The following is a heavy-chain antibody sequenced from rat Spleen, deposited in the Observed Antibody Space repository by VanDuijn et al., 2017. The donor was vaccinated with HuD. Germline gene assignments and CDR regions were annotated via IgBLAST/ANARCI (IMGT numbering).Heavy chain of an antibody. V-gene: IGHV5S13*01. Sequence: EVQLVESGGGLVQPGRSLKLSCAASGFTFSNFDMAWVRQAPTKGLEWVASISPSGVTYYRDSVKGRFTISRDNTKNTLYLQMDNLRSEDAATYYCARAGYLRDWYFDFWGPGTVVTVSS. J-gene: IGHJ1*01. CDR1: GFTFSNFD. CDR2: ISPSGVT. CDR3: ARAGYLRDWYFDF. D-gene: IGHD2-2*01.